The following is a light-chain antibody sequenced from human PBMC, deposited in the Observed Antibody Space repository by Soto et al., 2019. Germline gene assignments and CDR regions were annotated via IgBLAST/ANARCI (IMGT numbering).Light chain of an antibody. CDR2: FAS. CDR1: QSVSTN. CDR3: QQRSEWPIT. V-gene: IGKV3-11*01. Sequence: VMTQSPATLSVSPGERAALSCRASQSVSTNLAWYQQKPGQPPRLLIYFASTRATAVPARFTAGGSGTEFTLTISSLEPEDFAVYYCQQRSEWPITFGQGTRLEIK. J-gene: IGKJ5*01.